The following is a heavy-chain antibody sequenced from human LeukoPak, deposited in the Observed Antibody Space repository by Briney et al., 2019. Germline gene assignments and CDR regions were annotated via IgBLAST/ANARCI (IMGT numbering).Heavy chain of an antibody. V-gene: IGHV3-20*04. Sequence: PGGSLRLSCAASGFTFDDYGMSWVRQAPGKGLEWVSGINWNGGSTGYADSVKGRFTISRDNAKNSLYLQMNSLRAEDTALYYCARGSVGSYYGRYYFDYWGQGTLVTVSS. D-gene: IGHD1-26*01. CDR3: ARGSVGSYYGRYYFDY. CDR1: GFTFDDYG. J-gene: IGHJ4*02. CDR2: INWNGGST.